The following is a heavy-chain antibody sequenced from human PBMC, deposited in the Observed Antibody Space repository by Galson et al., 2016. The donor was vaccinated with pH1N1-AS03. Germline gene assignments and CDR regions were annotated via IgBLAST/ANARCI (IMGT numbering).Heavy chain of an antibody. V-gene: IGHV5-10-1*01. J-gene: IGHJ5*02. D-gene: IGHD1-14*01. CDR2: INHLDSFN. CDR1: GHSFDSYW. Sequence: QSGAEVKKPGESLRISCQGSGHSFDSYWITWVRQMPGKGREWLGRINHLDSFNDYNPSFQGHVSFSVDKSIHTAYLQWSSLEASDTGIYYCARQGTTVTANHVWLDTWGQGTLVTVSS. CDR3: ARQGTTVTANHVWLDT.